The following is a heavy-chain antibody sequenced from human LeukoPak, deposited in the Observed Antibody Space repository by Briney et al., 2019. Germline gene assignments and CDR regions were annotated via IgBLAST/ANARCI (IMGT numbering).Heavy chain of an antibody. CDR3: ARGRRVRGVITPPTYYYYGMDV. CDR1: GGSISSTIY. J-gene: IGHJ6*02. Sequence: PSETLSLTCTVSGGSISSTIYWGWIRQSPGKGLEWIGSIYYTGSTYYNPSLKTRVTISVDTSKNQFSLKLSSVTAADTAVYYCARGRRVRGVITPPTYYYYGMDVWGQGTTVTVS. V-gene: IGHV4-39*01. CDR2: IYYTGST. D-gene: IGHD3-10*01.